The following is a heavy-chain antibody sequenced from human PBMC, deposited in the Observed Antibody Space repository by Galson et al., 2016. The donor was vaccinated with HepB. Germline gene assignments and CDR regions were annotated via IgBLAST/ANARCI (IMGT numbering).Heavy chain of an antibody. J-gene: IGHJ6*04. CDR2: ISRSGAST. CDR1: GFTFRDYG. V-gene: IGHV3-23*01. D-gene: IGHD2-2*01. CDR3: VQGSTAPAV. Sequence: SLRLSCAASGFTFRDYGMTWVRQAPGKGLEDVSSISRSGASTDYADSVKGRFTISRDNSKNTLSLQMNSLTADDTAIYYCVQGSTAPAVWGKGTTVTVSS.